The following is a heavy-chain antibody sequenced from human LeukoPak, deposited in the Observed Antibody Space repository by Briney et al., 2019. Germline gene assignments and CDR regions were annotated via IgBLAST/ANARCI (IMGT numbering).Heavy chain of an antibody. CDR3: ARGTDDYKFDF. J-gene: IGHJ4*02. Sequence: PSETLSLTCTVSGGSISTYYWNCLRQSPGKGLEWIGYIYYTGGTKYNPSLKSRLTISLDTSKSQFSLELSSVSTADTAIYYCARGTDDYKFDFWGQGALVTVSS. V-gene: IGHV4-59*01. CDR1: GGSISTYY. D-gene: IGHD5-24*01. CDR2: IYYTGGT.